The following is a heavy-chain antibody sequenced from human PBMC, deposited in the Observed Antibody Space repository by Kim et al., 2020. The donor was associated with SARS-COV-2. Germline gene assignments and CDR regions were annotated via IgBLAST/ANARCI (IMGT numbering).Heavy chain of an antibody. Sequence: SETLSLTCTVSGGSISSYYWSWIRQPAGKGLEWIGRIYTSGSTNYNSSLKSRVTMSVDTSKNQFSLKLSSVTAADTAVYYCAREEVFWSGYYMGGWFDPWGQGTLVTVSS. CDR1: GGSISSYY. J-gene: IGHJ5*02. CDR3: AREEVFWSGYYMGGWFDP. V-gene: IGHV4-4*07. D-gene: IGHD3-3*01. CDR2: IYTSGST.